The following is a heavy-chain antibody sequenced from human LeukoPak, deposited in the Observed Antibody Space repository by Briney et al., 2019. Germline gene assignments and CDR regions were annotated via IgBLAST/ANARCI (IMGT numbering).Heavy chain of an antibody. CDR3: ARAIAAAGSKWFDP. J-gene: IGHJ5*02. Sequence: SQTLSLTCAISGDSVSSNTAAWNWIRQSPSRGLEWLGRTYYRSKWYNDYAVSVKSRITINPDTSKNQFSLQLNSVTPEDTAVYYCARAIAAAGSKWFDPWGQGTLVTVPS. V-gene: IGHV6-1*01. CDR1: GDSVSSNTAA. CDR2: TYYRSKWYN. D-gene: IGHD6-13*01.